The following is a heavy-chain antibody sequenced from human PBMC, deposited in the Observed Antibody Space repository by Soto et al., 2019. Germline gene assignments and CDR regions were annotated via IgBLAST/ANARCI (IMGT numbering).Heavy chain of an antibody. V-gene: IGHV4-59*01. CDR3: ARELKYYDFWSGYSGFDP. Sequence: HVQLQESGPGLVKPSETLSLTCTVSGGSISSYYWSWIRQPPGKGLEWIGYIYYSGSTNYNPSLKSRVPITVDTSEHQCSLKLSSVTAADTAVYYCARELKYYDFWSGYSGFDPWGQGTLVTVSS. D-gene: IGHD3-3*01. J-gene: IGHJ5*02. CDR2: IYYSGST. CDR1: GGSISSYY.